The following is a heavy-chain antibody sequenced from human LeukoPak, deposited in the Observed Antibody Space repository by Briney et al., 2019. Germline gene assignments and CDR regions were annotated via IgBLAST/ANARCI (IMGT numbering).Heavy chain of an antibody. D-gene: IGHD3-22*01. CDR1: GGSISSGGYY. Sequence: PSQTLSLTCTVSGGSISSGGYYWSWMRQPPGKGLEWIGYIYHRGSTYYNPSLKSRVTISVDRSKNQLSLKLSSVTAADTAVYYCARGGYYYDSARDYWGQGTLVTVSS. CDR2: IYHRGST. CDR3: ARGGYYYDSARDY. V-gene: IGHV4-30-2*01. J-gene: IGHJ4*02.